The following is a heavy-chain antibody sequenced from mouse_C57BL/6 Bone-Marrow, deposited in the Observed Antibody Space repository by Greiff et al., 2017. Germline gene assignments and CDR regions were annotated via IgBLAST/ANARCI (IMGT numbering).Heavy chain of an antibody. CDR3: TRNYDYGYYYAMDY. D-gene: IGHD2-4*01. J-gene: IGHJ4*01. Sequence: VQLQESGAELVRPGASVTLSCKASGYTFTDYEMHWVKQTPVHGLEWIGAIDPETGGTAYNQKFKGKAILTADKSSSTAYMELRSLTSEDSAVYYCTRNYDYGYYYAMDYWGQGTSVTVSS. V-gene: IGHV1-15*01. CDR2: IDPETGGT. CDR1: GYTFTDYE.